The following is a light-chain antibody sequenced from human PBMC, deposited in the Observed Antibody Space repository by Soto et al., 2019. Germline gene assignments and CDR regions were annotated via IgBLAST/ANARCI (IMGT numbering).Light chain of an antibody. CDR3: QQYSSYPLT. V-gene: IGKV1-5*01. CDR2: DAA. CDR1: QAISGY. J-gene: IGKJ4*01. Sequence: DIQMTQSAATLAASVAGRVTIACRASQAISGYLAWYQRKPGKAPKLLIYDAANLQTGVSSRFSGSGSGTEFTLTINSLQPDDFATYYCQQYSSYPLTFGGGTKVDIK.